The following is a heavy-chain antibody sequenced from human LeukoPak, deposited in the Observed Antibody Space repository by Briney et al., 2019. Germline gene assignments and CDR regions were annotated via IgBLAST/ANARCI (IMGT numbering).Heavy chain of an antibody. Sequence: GGSLRLSCAASGFTVGSNYMSWVRQAPGKGLEWVSVIYSGGSTYYADSVKGRFTISRDNSKNTLYLQMNSLRAEDTAVYYCARALVRGGKIDYWGQGTLVTVSS. CDR2: IYSGGST. J-gene: IGHJ4*02. CDR1: GFTVGSNY. CDR3: ARALVRGGKIDY. D-gene: IGHD3-10*01. V-gene: IGHV3-66*01.